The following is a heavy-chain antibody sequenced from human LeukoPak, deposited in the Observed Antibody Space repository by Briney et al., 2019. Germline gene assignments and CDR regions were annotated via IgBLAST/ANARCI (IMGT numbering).Heavy chain of an antibody. V-gene: IGHV4-59*01. Sequence: PSETLSLTCTVSGGSISSYYWSWIRQPPGKGLEWIGYIYYSGSTNYNPSLKSRVTISVDTSKNQFSLKLSSVTAADTAVYYCAASMGVSPDAFDIWGQGTMVTVSS. J-gene: IGHJ3*02. CDR2: IYYSGST. D-gene: IGHD1-26*01. CDR3: AASMGVSPDAFDI. CDR1: GGSISSYY.